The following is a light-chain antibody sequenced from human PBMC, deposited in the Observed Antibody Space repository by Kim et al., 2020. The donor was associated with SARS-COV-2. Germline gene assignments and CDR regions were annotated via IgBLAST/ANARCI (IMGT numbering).Light chain of an antibody. J-gene: IGLJ3*02. Sequence: ELTQPPSASGTPGQRVTISCSGSSSNIGSNYVYWYQQLPGTAPKLLIYRNNQRPSGVPDRFSGSKSGTSASLAISGLRSEDEADYHCAAWDDSLSGHWVFGGGTQLTVL. CDR1: SSNIGSNY. V-gene: IGLV1-47*01. CDR2: RNN. CDR3: AAWDDSLSGHWV.